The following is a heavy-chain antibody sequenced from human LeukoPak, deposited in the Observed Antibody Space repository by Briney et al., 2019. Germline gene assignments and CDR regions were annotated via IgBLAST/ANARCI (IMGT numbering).Heavy chain of an antibody. CDR1: GGTFSSYA. D-gene: IGHD2-15*01. CDR3: ARGRERDTVVVVAASETFDY. J-gene: IGHJ4*02. CDR2: ISPNNGGT. V-gene: IGHV1-2*02. Sequence: ASVKVSCKASGGTFSSYAISWVRQAPGQGPEWMGWISPNNGGTNYAQKFQGRVTMTRDTSISTAYMQLSRLRSDDTAVYYCARGRERDTVVVVAASETFDYWGQGNLVIVSS.